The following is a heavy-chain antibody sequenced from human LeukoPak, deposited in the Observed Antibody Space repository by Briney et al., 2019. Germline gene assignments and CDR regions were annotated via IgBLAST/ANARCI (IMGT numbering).Heavy chain of an antibody. V-gene: IGHV3-23*01. CDR1: GFPFSSHG. D-gene: IGHD3-16*01. CDR3: AKGRGFRVWDPWDN. J-gene: IGHJ4*02. CDR2: ITNSGENT. Sequence: SGGTLRLPCAASGFPFSSHGMSWVRQAPGKGLEWVSGITNSGENTYYADSVKGRFTISRDNSKNTLFLEMNSLRVEDTAVYYCAKGRGFRVWDPWDNWDQGTLITVSS.